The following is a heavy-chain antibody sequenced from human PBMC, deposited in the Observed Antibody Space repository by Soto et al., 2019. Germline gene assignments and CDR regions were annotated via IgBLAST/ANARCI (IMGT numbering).Heavy chain of an antibody. J-gene: IGHJ5*02. V-gene: IGHV3-7*01. CDR2: IKQDGSEK. D-gene: IGHD3-9*01. CDR3: ARDLVDDYFMQNYDILTGYKNNWFDP. CDR1: GFTFSSYW. Sequence: PGGSLRLSXAASGFTFSSYWMSWVRPAPGKGLEWAANIKQDGSEKYYVDSVKGRFTISRDNAKNSLYLQMNSLRAEDTAVYYCARDLVDDYFMQNYDILTGYKNNWFDPWGQGTLVTVSS.